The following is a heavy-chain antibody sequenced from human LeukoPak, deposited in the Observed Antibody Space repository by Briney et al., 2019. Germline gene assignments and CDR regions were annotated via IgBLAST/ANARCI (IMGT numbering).Heavy chain of an antibody. J-gene: IGHJ4*02. D-gene: IGHD5-12*01. CDR2: INPNSGET. CDR3: ARWDGYSRSPDY. V-gene: IGHV1-2*02. CDR1: GYSLTGYY. Sequence: ASVKVSCKASGYSLTGYYMHWVRQAPGQGPEGMGWINPNSGETGYAQEFQGRVSMTRDMSISTIYMELARLKSDDTAFYYCARWDGYSRSPDYWGQGSLVTVSS.